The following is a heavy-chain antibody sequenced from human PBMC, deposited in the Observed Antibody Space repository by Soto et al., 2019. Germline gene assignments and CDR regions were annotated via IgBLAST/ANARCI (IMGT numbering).Heavy chain of an antibody. V-gene: IGHV3-7*03. CDR1: GFSFSSYW. J-gene: IGHJ5*02. Sequence: GGSLRLSCAASGFSFSSYWMSWVRQAPGKGLEWVANIKQDGSEKYYVDSVKGRFTISRDNAKNSLYLQMNSLRAEDTAVYYCARVVSSSGWSWFDPWRQGTLVTVSS. D-gene: IGHD6-19*01. CDR3: ARVVSSSGWSWFDP. CDR2: IKQDGSEK.